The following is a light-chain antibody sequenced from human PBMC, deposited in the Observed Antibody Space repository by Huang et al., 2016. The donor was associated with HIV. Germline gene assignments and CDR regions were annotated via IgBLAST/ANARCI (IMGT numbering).Light chain of an antibody. CDR2: AAS. Sequence: EMVMTQSPATLSVSPGERVTLSCRASQGVSSNLAWYQQKPGQPPRLLLYAASTRATDSPARFSGSGSGTEFTLTISSLQSEDFAVYYCQQYNNWPPWTFGQGTKVEIK. J-gene: IGKJ1*01. CDR1: QGVSSN. CDR3: QQYNNWPPWT. V-gene: IGKV3-15*01.